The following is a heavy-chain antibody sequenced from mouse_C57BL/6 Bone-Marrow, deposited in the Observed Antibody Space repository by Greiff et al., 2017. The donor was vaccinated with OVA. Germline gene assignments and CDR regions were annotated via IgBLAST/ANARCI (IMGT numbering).Heavy chain of an antibody. Sequence: QVQLQQSGAELVKPGASVKLSCKASGYTFTSYWMHWVKQRPGQGLEWIGMIHPNSGSTNYNEKFKSKATLTVDKSSSTAYMQLSSLTSEDSAVYYCARHYGSSLAYWGQGTLVTVSA. CDR3: ARHYGSSLAY. CDR2: IHPNSGST. V-gene: IGHV1-64*01. J-gene: IGHJ3*01. CDR1: GYTFTSYW. D-gene: IGHD1-1*01.